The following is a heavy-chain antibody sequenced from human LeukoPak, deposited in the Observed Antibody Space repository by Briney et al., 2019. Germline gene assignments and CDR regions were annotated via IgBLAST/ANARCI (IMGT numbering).Heavy chain of an antibody. J-gene: IGHJ4*02. Sequence: GGSLILSCVASGLNFDDSAMHWVRQAPGKGLEWVSLISVDGGSTFSADSVKGRFSISRDNSKNSLYLQMNSLRSEDTAMYYCAKESGKFDYWGQGTLVAVSS. V-gene: IGHV3-43*02. CDR2: ISVDGGST. CDR3: AKESGKFDY. CDR1: GLNFDDSA.